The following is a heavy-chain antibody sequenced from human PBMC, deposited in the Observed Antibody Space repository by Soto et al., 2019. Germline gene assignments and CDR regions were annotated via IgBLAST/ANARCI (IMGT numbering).Heavy chain of an antibody. V-gene: IGHV1-3*01. CDR3: ARSGSSWSHFDY. CDR1: GYTFTNYV. CDR2: INAGNGNT. J-gene: IGHJ4*02. Sequence: ASVKVSCKASGYTFTNYVIHWVRQAPGQRLEWMGWINAGNGNTEYSQKIKDRVIIATDTSASTVHMELSSLRSEDTAVYYCARSGSSWSHFDYWGQGTLVTVSS. D-gene: IGHD6-13*01.